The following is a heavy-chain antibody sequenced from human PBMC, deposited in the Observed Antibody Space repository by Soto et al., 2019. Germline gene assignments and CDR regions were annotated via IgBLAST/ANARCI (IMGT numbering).Heavy chain of an antibody. CDR1: GFTFNTYA. CDR2: ISGGGGST. Sequence: VGSLRLSCAASGFTFNTYAMNWVRQVPGKGLEWVASISGGGGSTYYADSVKGRFTISRDTSKNTLYLQMNSLSAEDTAVYYCAKGFIVVVTAIRPDDNFDVWGQGTMVTVSS. V-gene: IGHV3-23*01. D-gene: IGHD2-21*02. J-gene: IGHJ3*01. CDR3: AKGFIVVVTAIRPDDNFDV.